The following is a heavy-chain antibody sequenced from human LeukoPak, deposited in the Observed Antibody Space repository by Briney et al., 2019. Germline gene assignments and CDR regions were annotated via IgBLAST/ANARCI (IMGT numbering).Heavy chain of an antibody. Sequence: PSETLSLTCTVSGYSISSGYYWGWIRQPPGQGLEWIGSIYHSGSTYYNPSLKSRVTISVDTSKNQFSLKLSSVTAADTAVYYCANTLADYSRFNYWGQGTLDTVSS. V-gene: IGHV4-38-2*02. CDR3: ANTLADYSRFNY. J-gene: IGHJ4*02. CDR1: GYSISSGYY. D-gene: IGHD4-11*01. CDR2: IYHSGST.